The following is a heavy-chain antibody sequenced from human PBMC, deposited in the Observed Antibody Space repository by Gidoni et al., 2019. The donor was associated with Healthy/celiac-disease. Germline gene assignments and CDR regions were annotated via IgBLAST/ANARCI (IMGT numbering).Heavy chain of an antibody. D-gene: IGHD2-15*01. CDR1: GFTFSNAW. V-gene: IGHV3-15*01. CDR3: TTDRAAQYAFDI. J-gene: IGHJ3*02. Sequence: LSCAASGFTFSNAWMSWVRQAPGKGLEWVGRIKSKTDGGTTDYAAPVKGRFTISRDDSKNTLYLQMNSLKTEDTAVYYSTTDRAAQYAFDIWGQGTMVTVSS. CDR2: IKSKTDGGTT.